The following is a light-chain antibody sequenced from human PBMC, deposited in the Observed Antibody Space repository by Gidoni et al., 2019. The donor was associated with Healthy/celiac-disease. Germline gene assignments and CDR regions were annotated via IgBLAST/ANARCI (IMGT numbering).Light chain of an antibody. J-gene: IGKJ5*01. CDR3: QQYGSSPQGVT. CDR2: CAS. V-gene: IGKV3-20*01. CDR1: QSVSSSY. Sequence: EIVLTQSPGTLSLSPGERATLSCRASQSVSSSYLAWYQQKPGQAPRLLIYCASSRATCIPDRFSGSGSGTDFTLTISRLDPEDFSVYYCQQYGSSPQGVTFVQGTRLEIK.